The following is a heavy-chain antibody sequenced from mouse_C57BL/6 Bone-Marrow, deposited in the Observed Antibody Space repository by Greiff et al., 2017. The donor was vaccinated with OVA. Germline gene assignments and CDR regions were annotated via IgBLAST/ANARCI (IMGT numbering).Heavy chain of an antibody. V-gene: IGHV1-64*01. CDR2: INPNSGST. CDR1: GYTFTSYW. Sequence: VQLQQPGAELVKPGASVKLSCKASGYTFTSYWMHWVKQRPGQGLEWIGMINPNSGSTNYNEKFKSKATLTVDKSSSTAYMQLSSLTSEDSAVYYCAKLDSSGYLCPYYAMDYWGQGTSVTVSS. CDR3: AKLDSSGYLCPYYAMDY. D-gene: IGHD3-2*02. J-gene: IGHJ4*01.